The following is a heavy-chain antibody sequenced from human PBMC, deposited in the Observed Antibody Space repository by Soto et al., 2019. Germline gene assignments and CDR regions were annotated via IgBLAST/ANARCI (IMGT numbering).Heavy chain of an antibody. Sequence: SETLSLTCTVSGGSISSSSYYWGWIRQPPGKGLEWIGSIYYSGSTYYNPSLKSRVTISVDTSKNQFSLKLSSVTAADTAVYYCAREGDYLYRFFDYWGQGTLVTVSS. CDR3: AREGDYLYRFFDY. CDR2: IYYSGST. D-gene: IGHD4-17*01. CDR1: GGSISSSSYY. V-gene: IGHV4-39*02. J-gene: IGHJ4*02.